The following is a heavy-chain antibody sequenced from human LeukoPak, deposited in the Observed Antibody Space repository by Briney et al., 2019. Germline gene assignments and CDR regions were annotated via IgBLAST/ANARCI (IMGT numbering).Heavy chain of an antibody. V-gene: IGHV4-59*01. CDR3: ARIGGGSYWLDY. CDR2: IYYSGST. CDR1: GGSISSYY. J-gene: IGHJ4*02. D-gene: IGHD1-26*01. Sequence: PSETLSLTCTVSGGSISSYYWSWIRQPPGKGLEWIGYIYYSGSTNYNPSLKSRVTISVDTSKNQFSLKLSSVTAADTAVYYCARIGGGSYWLDYWGQGTLVTVSS.